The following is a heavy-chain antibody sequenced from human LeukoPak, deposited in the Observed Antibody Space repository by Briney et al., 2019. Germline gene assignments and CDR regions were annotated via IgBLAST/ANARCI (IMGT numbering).Heavy chain of an antibody. CDR1: GFTFKNAW. CDR2: IKQDGSEK. V-gene: IGHV3-7*05. J-gene: IGHJ4*02. Sequence: GGSLRLSCAASGFTFKNAWMSWVRQAPGKGLEWVANIKQDGSEKYYVDSVKGRFTISRDNAKNSLYLQMNSLRAEDTAVYYCAPHVGGSYYWGQGTLVTVSS. CDR3: APHVGGSYY. D-gene: IGHD3-10*01.